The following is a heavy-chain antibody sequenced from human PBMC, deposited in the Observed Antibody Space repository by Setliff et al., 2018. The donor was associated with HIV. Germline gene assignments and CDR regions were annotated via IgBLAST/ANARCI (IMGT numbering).Heavy chain of an antibody. CDR2: INPNSGGT. J-gene: IGHJ4*02. V-gene: IGHV1-2*02. Sequence: ASVKVSCKASGYTFTGYYIHWVRQAPGQGLEWMGWINPNSGGTNYAQKFQGRVTMTRDTSISTAYMELSRLRSDDTAVYYCARDFLAEYYYDSSSSDYWGQGTLVTVSS. D-gene: IGHD3-22*01. CDR3: ARDFLAEYYYDSSSSDY. CDR1: GYTFTGYY.